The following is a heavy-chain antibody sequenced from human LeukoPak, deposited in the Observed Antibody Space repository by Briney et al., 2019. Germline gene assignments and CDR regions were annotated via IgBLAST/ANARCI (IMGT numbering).Heavy chain of an antibody. Sequence: PSETLSLTCAVYGGSFSGYYWSWIRQPPGKGHEWIGEINHSGSTNYNPSLKSRVTISVDTSKNQFSLKLSSVTAADTAVHYCARGLTRPPYYGSGSLWAIDIWGQGTMVTVSS. CDR3: ARGLTRPPYYGSGSLWAIDI. V-gene: IGHV4-34*01. D-gene: IGHD3-10*01. CDR1: GGSFSGYY. CDR2: INHSGST. J-gene: IGHJ3*02.